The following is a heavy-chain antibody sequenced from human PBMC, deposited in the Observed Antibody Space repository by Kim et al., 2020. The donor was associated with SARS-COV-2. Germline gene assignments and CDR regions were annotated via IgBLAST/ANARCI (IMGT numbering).Heavy chain of an antibody. Sequence: VKGRFTISRDNAKNSLYLQMNSLRAEDTALYYCAKSIAVANYYYYYGMDVWGQGTTVTVSS. D-gene: IGHD6-19*01. J-gene: IGHJ6*02. V-gene: IGHV3-9*01. CDR3: AKSIAVANYYYYYGMDV.